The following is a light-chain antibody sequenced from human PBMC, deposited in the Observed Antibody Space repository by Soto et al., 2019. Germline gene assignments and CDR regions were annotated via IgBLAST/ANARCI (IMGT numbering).Light chain of an antibody. Sequence: QSVLTQPPSVSGAPGQRVTISCTGSSSNTGAGYDVHWYQQLPGTAPKLLIYGNSNRPSGVPDRFSGSKSGTSAPLAITGLQAEDEADYYCQSYDSSLSGYVFCSGTKLTV. CDR2: GNS. J-gene: IGLJ1*01. CDR3: QSYDSSLSGYV. CDR1: SSNTGAGYD. V-gene: IGLV1-40*01.